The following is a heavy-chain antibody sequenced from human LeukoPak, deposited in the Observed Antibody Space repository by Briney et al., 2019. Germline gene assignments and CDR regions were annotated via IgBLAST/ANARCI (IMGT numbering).Heavy chain of an antibody. CDR2: INDDGSKT. J-gene: IGHJ4*02. CDR3: ARDLSGCRGGSCPQDY. CDR1: GLTFSSYW. Sequence: GGSLRLSCAASGLTFSSYWMHWVRQAPGKGLVWVSRINDDGSKTTYADCVKGRFTISRDNAKNTLYLQINSLRAEDTAVYYCARDLSGCRGGSCPQDYWGQGTLVTVSS. V-gene: IGHV3-74*03. D-gene: IGHD2-15*01.